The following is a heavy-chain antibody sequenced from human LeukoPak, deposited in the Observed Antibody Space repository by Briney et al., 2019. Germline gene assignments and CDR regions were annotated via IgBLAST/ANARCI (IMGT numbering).Heavy chain of an antibody. CDR1: GFTFSPYS. D-gene: IGHD4-17*01. J-gene: IGHJ4*02. CDR2: ISSTSSTI. CDR3: AKDLPDYGDYRFDY. V-gene: IGHV3-48*01. Sequence: GGSLRLSCAASGFTFSPYSMNWVRQAPGKGLEWVSYISSTSSTIYYADSVKGRFTISRDNSKNTLYLQMNSLRAEDTAVYYCAKDLPDYGDYRFDYWGQGTLVTVSS.